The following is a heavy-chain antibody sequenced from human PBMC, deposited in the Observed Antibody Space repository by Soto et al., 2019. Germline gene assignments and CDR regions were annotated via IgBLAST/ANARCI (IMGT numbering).Heavy chain of an antibody. CDR1: GGTFSSYA. CDR3: ARGGHKAPVWYYFDY. Sequence: SVKVSCNSSGGTFSSYAISWVRQAPGQGLGWMEWIIPIFGTATYGQKFQGRVTITADESTSTAYMELRSLRSEDTAVYYCARGGHKAPVWYYFDYWGQGTLVTVSS. D-gene: IGHD2-2*01. V-gene: IGHV1-69*13. J-gene: IGHJ4*02. CDR2: IIPIFGTA.